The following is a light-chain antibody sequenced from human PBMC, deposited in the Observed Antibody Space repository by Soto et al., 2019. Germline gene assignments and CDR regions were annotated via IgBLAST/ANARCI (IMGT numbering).Light chain of an antibody. J-gene: IGLJ1*01. CDR3: NSYTSSSSYV. CDR1: SRDVGGYKY. V-gene: IGLV2-14*01. Sequence: QSALTQPASVSGSPGQSITISCTGTSRDVGGYKYVSWYQQHPGKAPKLLIYTVNNRPSGVSNRFSGSKSGNTASLTISGLQAEDEADYYCNSYTSSSSYVFGTGTKVTVL. CDR2: TVN.